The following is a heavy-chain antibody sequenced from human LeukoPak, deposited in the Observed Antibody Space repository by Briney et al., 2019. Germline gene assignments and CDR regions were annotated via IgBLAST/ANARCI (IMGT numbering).Heavy chain of an antibody. CDR3: ARGPDSGSHFAWFDP. CDR2: INHSEST. CDR1: GGSFSGFY. Sequence: SSETLSLTCAVYGGSFSGFYWSWVRQPPGKGLEWIGEINHSESTHYNPSFKRRVTILVDTSRNQFSLKLTSVTAADTAVYYCARGPDSGSHFAWFDPWGQGTLVTVSS. V-gene: IGHV4-34*01. D-gene: IGHD3-10*01. J-gene: IGHJ5*02.